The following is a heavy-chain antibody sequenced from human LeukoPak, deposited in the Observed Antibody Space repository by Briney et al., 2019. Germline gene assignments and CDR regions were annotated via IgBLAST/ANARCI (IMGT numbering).Heavy chain of an antibody. Sequence: ASVKVSCKASGGTFSSYAISWVRQAPGQGLEWMGGIIPIFGTANYAQKFQGRVTITTDESTSTAYMELSSLRSEDTAVYYCANSYCSSTSCYPPFGYWGQGTLVTVST. V-gene: IGHV1-69*05. CDR1: GGTFSSYA. CDR3: ANSYCSSTSCYPPFGY. CDR2: IIPIFGTA. D-gene: IGHD2-2*01. J-gene: IGHJ4*02.